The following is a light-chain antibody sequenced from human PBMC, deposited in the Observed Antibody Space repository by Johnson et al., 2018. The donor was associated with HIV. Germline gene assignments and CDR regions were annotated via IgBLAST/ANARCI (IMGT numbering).Light chain of an antibody. J-gene: IGLJ1*01. Sequence: QSVLTQPPSVSAAPGQKVTVSCSGSSSNIGSNYVSWYQHLPGTAPKLLMYDNNKRPSGIPDRFSGSKSGTSATLAITGLQTGDEADYYCGTWDSGLSAGGVFGTGTKVTVL. V-gene: IGLV1-51*01. CDR1: SSNIGSNY. CDR2: DNN. CDR3: GTWDSGLSAGGV.